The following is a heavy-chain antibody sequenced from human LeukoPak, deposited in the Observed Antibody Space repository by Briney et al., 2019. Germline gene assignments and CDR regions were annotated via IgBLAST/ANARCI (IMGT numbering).Heavy chain of an antibody. Sequence: PGGSLRLSCAASGFTFSNYAMTWVRQAPGKGLEWVSAIGGGHTFYADSVKGRFTISRDSSKNTLYLQMNSLRAEDTAVYYCVKRIDGSGSYYIDYWGHGTLVTVSS. CDR2: IGGGHT. D-gene: IGHD3-10*01. V-gene: IGHV3-23*01. J-gene: IGHJ4*01. CDR1: GFTFSNYA. CDR3: VKRIDGSGSYYIDY.